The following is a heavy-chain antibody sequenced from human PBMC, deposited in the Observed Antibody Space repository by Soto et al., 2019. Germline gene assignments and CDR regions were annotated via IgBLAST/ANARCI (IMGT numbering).Heavy chain of an antibody. CDR3: ARAGGVATGYFDY. V-gene: IGHV3-53*01. Sequence: EVQLVESGGGLIQPGGSLRLSCAASGFTVSSNYMSWVRQAPGKGLEWVSVIYSGGSTYYADSVKGRFTISRDNSKNTLYLQMNSLRAEDTAVYYCARAGGVATGYFDYWGQGTLVTVSS. CDR2: IYSGGST. J-gene: IGHJ4*02. CDR1: GFTVSSNY. D-gene: IGHD2-8*02.